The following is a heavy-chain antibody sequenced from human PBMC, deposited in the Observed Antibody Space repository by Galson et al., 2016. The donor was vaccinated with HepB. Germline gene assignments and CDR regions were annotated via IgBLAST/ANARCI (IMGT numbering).Heavy chain of an antibody. J-gene: IGHJ3*02. CDR1: GFTFSKYD. CDR3: ARHLSGDDLLTGYYLGQAFDI. Sequence: SLRLSCAASGFTFSKYDLNWVRQAPGKGLEWLSYISGSRVSIYYADSVEGRFTISRDNAKKSLYLQMNSLRAEDTAVYYCARHLSGDDLLTGYYLGQAFDIWGQGTMVHVSS. CDR2: ISGSRVSI. V-gene: IGHV3-48*03. D-gene: IGHD3-9*01.